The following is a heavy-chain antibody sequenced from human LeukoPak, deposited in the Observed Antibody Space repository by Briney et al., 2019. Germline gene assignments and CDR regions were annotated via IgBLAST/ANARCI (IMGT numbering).Heavy chain of an antibody. J-gene: IGHJ4*02. CDR2: INHSGST. CDR1: GGSFSGYY. D-gene: IGHD5-24*01. CDR3: ARRDRRSVRWPQLGY. Sequence: SQTLSLTCAVYGGSFSGYYWSWIRQPPGKGLEWIGEINHSGSTNYNPSLKSRVTISVDTSKNQFSLKLSSVTAADTAVYYCARRDRRSVRWPQLGYWGQGTLVTVSS. V-gene: IGHV4-34*01.